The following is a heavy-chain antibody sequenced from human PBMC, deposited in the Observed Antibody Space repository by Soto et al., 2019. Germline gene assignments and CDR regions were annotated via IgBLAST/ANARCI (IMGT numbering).Heavy chain of an antibody. Sequence: GGSLRLSCAASGFTFSSYSMNWVRQAPGKGLEWVSYISGSSSNIYYADSVKGRFTISRDNAMNSLYLQMNSLRAEDTAVYYCARDIVAGSGWYTYDYWGQGT. J-gene: IGHJ4*02. D-gene: IGHD6-19*01. CDR3: ARDIVAGSGWYTYDY. V-gene: IGHV3-48*01. CDR1: GFTFSSYS. CDR2: ISGSSSNI.